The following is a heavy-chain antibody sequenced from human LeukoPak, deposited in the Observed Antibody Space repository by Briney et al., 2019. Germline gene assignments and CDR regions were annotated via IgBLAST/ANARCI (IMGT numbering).Heavy chain of an antibody. CDR3: ATSSSGWYHN. J-gene: IGHJ4*03. CDR2: INQDGSET. CDR1: GFTFSNFW. V-gene: IGHV3-7*03. D-gene: IGHD6-19*01. Sequence: GGSLRLSCTASGFTFSNFWMSWVRQAPGKGLEWVATINQDGSETYYVDSLKGRFTIPRDNAKNSLSLQMNSLRAEDTAVYYCATSSSGWYHNWGRGTLVTVSS.